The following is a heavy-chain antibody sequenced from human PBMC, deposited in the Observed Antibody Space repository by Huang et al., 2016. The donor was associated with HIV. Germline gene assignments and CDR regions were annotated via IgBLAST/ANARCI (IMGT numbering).Heavy chain of an antibody. CDR3: ARGGLLWFGELST. J-gene: IGHJ5*02. V-gene: IGHV1-8*01. Sequence: QVQLVQSGAEVKKPGASVKVSCKAAGYTFTNYAINWVRPATGQGLEWMGWMNPNSGDTGVAQKLQGRVTMTRNTSISTAYMELSSLRAEETAVYYCARGGLLWFGELSTWGQGTLVTVSS. CDR2: MNPNSGDT. D-gene: IGHD3-10*01. CDR1: GYTFTNYA.